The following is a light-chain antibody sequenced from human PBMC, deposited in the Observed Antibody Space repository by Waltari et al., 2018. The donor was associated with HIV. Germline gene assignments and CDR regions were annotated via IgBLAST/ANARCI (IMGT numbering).Light chain of an antibody. J-gene: IGLJ1*01. CDR3: QVWDSDSDPRYV. V-gene: IGLV3-21*04. CDR1: YTGSYS. CDR2: YDD. Sequence: SYVVTQPPSVSVAPGETARITSVVKYTGSYSVHALQQRPGQAPVLVLSYDDARPSGIPERFSGSNSGNTATLTISRVEAGDEADYYCQVWDSDSDPRYVFGPGTKVTFL.